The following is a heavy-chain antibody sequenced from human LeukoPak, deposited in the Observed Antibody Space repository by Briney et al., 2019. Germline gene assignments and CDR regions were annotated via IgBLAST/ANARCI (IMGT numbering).Heavy chain of an antibody. Sequence: AETLSLTCAVYGGSFSGYYWSWIRQPPGKGLEWIGEINHSGSTNYNPSLKSRVTISVDTSKNQFSLKLSSVTAADTAVYYCAVVTWIQLWSTRYYFDYWGQGTLFPVSS. CDR3: AVVTWIQLWSTRYYFDY. CDR2: INHSGST. J-gene: IGHJ4*02. CDR1: GGSFSGYY. D-gene: IGHD5-18*01. V-gene: IGHV4-34*01.